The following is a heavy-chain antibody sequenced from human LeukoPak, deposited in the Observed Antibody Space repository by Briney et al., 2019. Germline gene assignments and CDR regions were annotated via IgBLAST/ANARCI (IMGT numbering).Heavy chain of an antibody. CDR1: GFTFDDYA. CDR2: INWNGGNI. V-gene: IGHV3-20*04. D-gene: IGHD6-13*01. Sequence: GGSLRLSCAASGFTFDDYAMNWVRQSPGKGLQWVSGINWNGGNIGYADSVKGRFTISRDNAKNSLYLHMNSLRAEDTALYYCARGLEYTSGWYDYWGQGTLVTVSA. J-gene: IGHJ4*02. CDR3: ARGLEYTSGWYDY.